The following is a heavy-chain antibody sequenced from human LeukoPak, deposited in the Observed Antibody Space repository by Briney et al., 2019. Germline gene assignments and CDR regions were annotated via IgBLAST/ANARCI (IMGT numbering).Heavy chain of an antibody. D-gene: IGHD5-24*01. CDR3: AKVPLPNYKRWLHHYFDY. Sequence: GGTLRLSCAASGFTFSSYGMSWVRQAPGKGLEWVSAISGSGGSTYYADSVKGRFTISRDNSKNTLYLQMNSLRAEDTAVYYCAKVPLPNYKRWLHHYFDYWGQGTLVTVS. J-gene: IGHJ4*02. CDR1: GFTFSSYG. V-gene: IGHV3-23*01. CDR2: ISGSGGST.